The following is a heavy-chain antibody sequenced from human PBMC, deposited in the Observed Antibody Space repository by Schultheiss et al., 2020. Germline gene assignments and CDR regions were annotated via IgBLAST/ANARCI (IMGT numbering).Heavy chain of an antibody. J-gene: IGHJ3*02. CDR3: ARISYYDSSGYFRTHGGAFDN. D-gene: IGHD3-22*01. CDR2: IYYSGST. V-gene: IGHV4-59*08. CDR1: GGSISSYY. Sequence: SQTLSLTCTVSGGSISSYYWSWIRQPPGKGLEWIGYIYYSGSTNYNPSLKSRVTISVDTSKNQFSLKLSSVTAADTAVYYCARISYYDSSGYFRTHGGAFDNWGQGTMVTVSS.